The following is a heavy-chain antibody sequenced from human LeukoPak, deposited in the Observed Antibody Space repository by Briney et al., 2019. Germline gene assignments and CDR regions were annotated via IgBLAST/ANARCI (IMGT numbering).Heavy chain of an antibody. CDR3: ARGHVFTITDYYGMDV. CDR2: MNPNSGNT. D-gene: IGHD5-12*01. Sequence: AASVKVSCKASGYTFTGHYMHWVRQAPGQGLEWMGWMNPNSGNTGYAQKFQGRVTMTRNTSISTAYMELSSLRSEDTAVYYCARGHVFTITDYYGMDVWGQGTTVTVSS. V-gene: IGHV1-8*02. J-gene: IGHJ6*02. CDR1: GYTFTGHY.